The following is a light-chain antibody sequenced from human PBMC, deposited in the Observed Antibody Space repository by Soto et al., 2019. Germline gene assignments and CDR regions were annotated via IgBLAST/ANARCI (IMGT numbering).Light chain of an antibody. CDR1: QSVSSY. CDR3: QQRSDWPRGLT. V-gene: IGKV3-11*01. CDR2: DAS. J-gene: IGKJ4*01. Sequence: EIVLTQSPATLSLSPGERATLSCRASQSVSSYLAWYQQEPGQAPRLLIYDASNRATGIPARFSGSGSGTDFILTISSLEPEDFAVYYCQQRSDWPRGLTFGGGTKVDIK.